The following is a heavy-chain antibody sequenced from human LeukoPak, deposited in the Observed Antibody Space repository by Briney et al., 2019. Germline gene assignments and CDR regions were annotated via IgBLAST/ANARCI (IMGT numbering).Heavy chain of an antibody. D-gene: IGHD3-10*01. Sequence: SETLSLTCTVSGGSITSSSYYWAWIRQPPGKGLEWIGTIYSTGRTYYSPSLTSRVTISLDTSKNHFSLKVNSVTAADTAVYYCARSYGGHPYIFDYWGQGTLVSVSS. CDR3: ARSYGGHPYIFDY. V-gene: IGHV4-39*07. CDR2: IYSTGRT. CDR1: GGSITSSSYY. J-gene: IGHJ4*02.